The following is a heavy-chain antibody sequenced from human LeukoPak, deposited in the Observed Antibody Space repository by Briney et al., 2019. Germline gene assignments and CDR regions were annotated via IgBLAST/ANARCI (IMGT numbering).Heavy chain of an antibody. D-gene: IGHD3-3*01. CDR3: AISPYYDFWSGYLEYYFDY. CDR2: IIPIFGTA. J-gene: IGHJ4*02. CDR1: GGTFSSYA. Sequence: SVKVSCKASGGTFSSYAISWVRQAPGQGLEWMGGIIPIFGTANYAQKFQGRVTITTDESTSTAYIELSSLRSEDTAVYYCAISPYYDFWSGYLEYYFDYWGQGTLVTVSS. V-gene: IGHV1-69*05.